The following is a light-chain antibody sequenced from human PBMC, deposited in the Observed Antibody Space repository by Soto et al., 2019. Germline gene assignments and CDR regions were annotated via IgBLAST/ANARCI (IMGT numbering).Light chain of an antibody. V-gene: IGKV3-15*01. CDR2: GAF. J-gene: IGKJ1*01. CDR3: QQYNDWPLT. Sequence: IRLTQSPATLSLSPEKRATLSCRASPSVSSNLDCYQQKPGQAPSLLIYGAFTRPTGIPARFSGTGSGTEFTLTISSLQSEDFALYYCQQYNDWPLTFGEGTKLDIK. CDR1: PSVSSN.